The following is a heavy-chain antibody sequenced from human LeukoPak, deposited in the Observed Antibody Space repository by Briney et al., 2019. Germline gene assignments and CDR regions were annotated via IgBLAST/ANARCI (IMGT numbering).Heavy chain of an antibody. V-gene: IGHV3-9*01. Sequence: PGGSLRLSCAASGFTFDDYAMHWVRQAPGKGLEWVSGISWNSGSIGYADSVKGRFTISRDNSKNTLYLQMNSLRAEDTAVYYCARDAYVVRGVIKRDWFDPWGQGTLVTVSS. CDR1: GFTFDDYA. CDR2: ISWNSGSI. J-gene: IGHJ5*02. D-gene: IGHD3-10*01. CDR3: ARDAYVVRGVIKRDWFDP.